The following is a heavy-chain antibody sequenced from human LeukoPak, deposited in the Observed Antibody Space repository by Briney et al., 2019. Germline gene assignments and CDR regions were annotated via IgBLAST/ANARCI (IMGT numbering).Heavy chain of an antibody. CDR2: INTNTGNP. CDR1: GYTFTSYA. Sequence: ASVKVSCKASGYTFTSYAMNWVRQAPGQGLEWMGWINTNTGNPTYAQGFTGRFVFSLDTSVSTAYLQISSLKAEDTAVYYCARAKFLEWLLHGRGYYYMDVWGKGTTVTVSS. CDR3: ARAKFLEWLLHGRGYYYMDV. J-gene: IGHJ6*03. D-gene: IGHD3-3*01. V-gene: IGHV7-4-1*02.